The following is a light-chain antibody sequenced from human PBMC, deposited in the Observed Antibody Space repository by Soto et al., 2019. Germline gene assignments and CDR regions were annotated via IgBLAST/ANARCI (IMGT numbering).Light chain of an antibody. CDR1: QSVSSSY. Sequence: EIVVTQSPGTLSLSPGERATLSCRASQSVSSSYLAWYQQKPGQAPRLLIYRASSRATGIPDRFSGSGSGTDFTLTISRLEPEDFPVYYCQQYGSSPRMFGQGTKVEIK. J-gene: IGKJ1*01. CDR2: RAS. V-gene: IGKV3-20*01. CDR3: QQYGSSPRM.